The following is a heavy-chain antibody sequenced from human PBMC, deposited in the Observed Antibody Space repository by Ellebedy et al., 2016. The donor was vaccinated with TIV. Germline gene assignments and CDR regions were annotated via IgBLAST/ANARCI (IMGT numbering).Heavy chain of an antibody. V-gene: IGHV1-46*01. Sequence: ASVKVSCKASGYTFTSYYMHWVRQAPGQGLEWMGIINPSGGSTSYAQKFQGRVTMTRDTSTSTVYMELSSLRSEDTAVYYCARDRGYYDSSGSIDYWGQGTLVTVSS. CDR3: ARDRGYYDSSGSIDY. CDR1: GYTFTSYY. CDR2: INPSGGST. D-gene: IGHD3-22*01. J-gene: IGHJ4*02.